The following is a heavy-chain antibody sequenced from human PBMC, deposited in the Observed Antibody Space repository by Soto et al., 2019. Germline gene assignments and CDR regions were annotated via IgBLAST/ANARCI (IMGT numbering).Heavy chain of an antibody. D-gene: IGHD2-2*01. CDR2: IKQDGSEK. J-gene: IGHJ4*02. CDR1: AFTFSSYW. CDR3: AKSLSAIPGDS. Sequence: EVQLVESGGGLVQSGGSLRLSCAASAFTFSSYWMSWVRQGPGKGPEWVANIKQDGSEKYYVDSVKGRFTISRDNAKNSLYLQMTSLRAEDTAVYHCAKSLSAIPGDSWGQGTLVTVSS. V-gene: IGHV3-7*05.